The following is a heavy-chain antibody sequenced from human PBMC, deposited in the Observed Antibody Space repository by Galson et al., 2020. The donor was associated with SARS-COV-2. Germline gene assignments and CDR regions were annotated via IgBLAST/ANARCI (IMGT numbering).Heavy chain of an antibody. D-gene: IGHD5-18*01. J-gene: IGHJ3*02. CDR3: ARPDHTAMAHDAVDI. CDR2: ISYDGSNK. Sequence: GGSLRLSCAASGFTFSSYAMHWVRQAPGKGLEWVAVISYDGSNKYYADSVKGRFTISRDNSKNTLYLQMNSLRAEDTAVYYCARPDHTAMAHDAVDIWGEGTMVSVSS. V-gene: IGHV3-30-3*01. CDR1: GFTFSSYA.